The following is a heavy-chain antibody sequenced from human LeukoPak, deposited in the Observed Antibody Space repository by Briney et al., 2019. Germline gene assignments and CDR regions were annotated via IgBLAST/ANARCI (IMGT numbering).Heavy chain of an antibody. J-gene: IGHJ6*02. D-gene: IGHD3-3*01. CDR1: GGSISSYY. V-gene: IGHV4-4*07. CDR3: ARDGPSITIFGVVTPYGMDV. CDR2: ICTSGST. Sequence: SETLSLTCTVSGGSISSYYWRWIRQPAGKGLEWIGRICTSGSTNYNPSLKSRVTMSVDTSKNQFSLKLSSVTAADTAVYYCARDGPSITIFGVVTPYGMDVWGQGTTVTVS.